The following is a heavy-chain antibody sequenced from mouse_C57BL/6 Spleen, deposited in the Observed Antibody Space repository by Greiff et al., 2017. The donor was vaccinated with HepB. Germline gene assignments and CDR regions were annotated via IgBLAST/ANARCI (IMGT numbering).Heavy chain of an antibody. CDR2: IRNKANGYTT. CDR1: GFTFTDYY. CDR3: ARSSLTGWYFDV. V-gene: IGHV7-3*01. J-gene: IGHJ1*03. Sequence: EVKLQESGGGLVQPGGSLSLSCAASGFTFTDYYMSWVRQPPGKALEWLGFIRNKANGYTTEYSASVKGRFTISRDNSQSILYLQMNALRAEDSATYYCARSSLTGWYFDVWGTGTTVTVSS. D-gene: IGHD4-1*01.